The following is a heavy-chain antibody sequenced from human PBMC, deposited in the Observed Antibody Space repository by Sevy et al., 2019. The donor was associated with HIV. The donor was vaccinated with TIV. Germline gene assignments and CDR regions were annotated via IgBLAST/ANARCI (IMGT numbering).Heavy chain of an antibody. Sequence: GGSLRLSCAASGFTFSSYGMHWVRQAPGKGLEWVAVISYDGSNKYYADSVKGRFTISRDNSKNTLYLQMNSLRAGDTAGYYCAKADSSGYYYLDYWGQGTLVTVSS. CDR1: GFTFSSYG. CDR3: AKADSSGYYYLDY. J-gene: IGHJ4*02. V-gene: IGHV3-30*18. CDR2: ISYDGSNK. D-gene: IGHD3-22*01.